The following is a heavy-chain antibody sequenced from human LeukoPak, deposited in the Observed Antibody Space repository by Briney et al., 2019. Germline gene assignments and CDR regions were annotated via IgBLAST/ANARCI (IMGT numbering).Heavy chain of an antibody. CDR1: GFTFSSYA. J-gene: IGHJ4*02. V-gene: IGHV3-23*01. Sequence: GGSLRLSCAASGFTFSSYAMSWVRQAPGKGLEWVSAISGSGGSTYYADSVKGRFTISRDNAKNSLYLQMNSLRAEDTAVYYCARAGPPGGYDFWSGYYTEYYFDYWGQGTLVTVSS. CDR2: ISGSGGST. CDR3: ARAGPPGGYDFWSGYYTEYYFDY. D-gene: IGHD3-3*01.